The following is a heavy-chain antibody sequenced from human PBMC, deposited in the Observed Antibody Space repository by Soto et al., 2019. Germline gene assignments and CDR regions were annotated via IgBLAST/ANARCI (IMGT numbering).Heavy chain of an antibody. Sequence: GGSLRLSCAASGFTFSSYSMNWVRQAPGKGLEWVSYISSSSSTIYYADSVKGRFTISRDNAKNSLYLQMNSLRDEDTAVYYCARLDRDSSGRGVDYWGQGTLVTVSS. V-gene: IGHV3-48*02. CDR1: GFTFSSYS. J-gene: IGHJ4*02. CDR3: ARLDRDSSGRGVDY. D-gene: IGHD3-22*01. CDR2: ISSSSSTI.